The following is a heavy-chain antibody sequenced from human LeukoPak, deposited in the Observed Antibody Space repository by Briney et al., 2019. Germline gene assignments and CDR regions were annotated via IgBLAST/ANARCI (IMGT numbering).Heavy chain of an antibody. V-gene: IGHV4-34*01. CDR2: ISHSGST. CDR3: VRGPYYYDSSGIDY. D-gene: IGHD3-22*01. CDR1: GGSISSYY. J-gene: IGHJ4*02. Sequence: SETLSLTCTVSGGSISSYYWTWIRQPPGKGLEWIGEISHSGSTNYNPSLKSRVTISVDTSKNQFSLKLSSVTAADTAVYYCVRGPYYYDSSGIDYWGQGTLVTVSS.